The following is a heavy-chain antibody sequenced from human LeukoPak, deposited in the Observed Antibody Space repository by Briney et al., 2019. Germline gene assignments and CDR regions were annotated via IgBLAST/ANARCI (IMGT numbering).Heavy chain of an antibody. D-gene: IGHD6-13*01. CDR2: ISWNSGSI. Sequence: GRSLRLPCAASGFTFDDYAMHWVRQAPGKGLEWVSGISWNSGSIGYADSVKGRFTISRDNAKNSLYLQMNSLRAEDTALYYCAKGAFSYSSSWYYFDYEGQGTLVTVSS. V-gene: IGHV3-9*01. J-gene: IGHJ4*02. CDR3: AKGAFSYSSSWYYFDY. CDR1: GFTFDDYA.